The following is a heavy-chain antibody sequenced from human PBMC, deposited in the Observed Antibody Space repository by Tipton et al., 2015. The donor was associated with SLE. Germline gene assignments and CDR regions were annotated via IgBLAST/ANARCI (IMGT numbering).Heavy chain of an antibody. D-gene: IGHD6-6*01. CDR2: IYYSGST. CDR1: GGSISSSSYY. J-gene: IGHJ4*02. Sequence: LRLSCTVSGGSISSSSYYWGWIRQPPGKGLEWIGSIYYSGSTYYNPSLKSRVTISVDTSKNQFSLKLSSVTAADTAVYYCARAPSSLLFDYWGQGTLVTVSS. CDR3: ARAPSSLLFDY. V-gene: IGHV4-39*07.